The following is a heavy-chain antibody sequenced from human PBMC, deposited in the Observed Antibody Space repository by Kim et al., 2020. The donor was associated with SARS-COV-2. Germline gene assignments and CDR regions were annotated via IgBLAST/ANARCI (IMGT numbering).Heavy chain of an antibody. J-gene: IGHJ6*02. CDR3: ARCPLSMTMVRGMITTTLFYYYNMDA. D-gene: IGHD3-10*01. CDR2: SRKTETTN. CDR1: GFNFNSYS. Sequence: GGSLRLSCEVSGFNFNSYSINWVCQAQGNGLEWNWSSRKTETTNDDPDPLTCRLIISLANAKNSLFLQMNSLRDEDTAVYYCARCPLSMTMVRGMITTTLFYYYNMDAWGQGTTVTVSS. V-gene: IGHV3-48*02.